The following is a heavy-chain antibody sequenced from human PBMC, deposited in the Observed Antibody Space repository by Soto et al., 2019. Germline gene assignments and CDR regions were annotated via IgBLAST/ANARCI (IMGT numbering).Heavy chain of an antibody. J-gene: IGHJ4*02. V-gene: IGHV3-30*03. CDR1: GFSFSNSG. CDR3: ARDYARGWCQF. CDR2: ISFDGDK. D-gene: IGHD2-8*02. Sequence: QVKLVESGGGVVQPGTSLRLSCTASGFSFSNSGIQWVRQTPGKGLEWVALISFDGDKYYVDSVKGRFTNSRDNPTNTVYLQMNRLRPEDTGVYYCARDYARGWCQFWGQGTLVTVSS.